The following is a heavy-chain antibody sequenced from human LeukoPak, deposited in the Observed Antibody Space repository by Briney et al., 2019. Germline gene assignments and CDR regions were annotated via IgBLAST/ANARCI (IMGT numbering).Heavy chain of an antibody. J-gene: IGHJ4*02. D-gene: IGHD3-22*01. V-gene: IGHV3-9*01. CDR3: ARGGGLYYYDSSGLDY. CDR1: GFTFDDYA. Sequence: PGGSLRLSCAASGFTFDDYAMHWVRQGPGKGLEWVSGISWNRGSIVYADSVKGRFTISRDNAKNSLYLQMNSLRAEDTAVYYCARGGGLYYYDSSGLDYWGQGTLVTVSS. CDR2: ISWNRGSI.